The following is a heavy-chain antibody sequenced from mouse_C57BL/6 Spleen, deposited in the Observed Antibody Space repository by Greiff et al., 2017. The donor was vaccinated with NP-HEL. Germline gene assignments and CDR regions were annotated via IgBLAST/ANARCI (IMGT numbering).Heavy chain of an antibody. CDR1: GYTFTSYW. CDR2: IHPNSGST. D-gene: IGHD2-1*01. Sequence: VQLQQPGAELVKPGASVKLSCKASGYTFTSYWMHWVKQRPGQGLEWIGMIHPNSGSTNYNEKFKSKATLTVDKSASTAYMQLSSLTSEDSAVYYCARSPIYYGNYGDFDYWGQGTTLTVSS. CDR3: ARSPIYYGNYGDFDY. V-gene: IGHV1-64*01. J-gene: IGHJ2*01.